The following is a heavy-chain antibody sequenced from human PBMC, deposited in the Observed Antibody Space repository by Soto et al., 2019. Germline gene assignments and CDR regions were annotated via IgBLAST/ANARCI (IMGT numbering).Heavy chain of an antibody. Sequence: GGSLRLSCAASGFTFSSYAMSWVRQAPGKGLEWVSAISGSGGSTYYADSVKGRFTISRDNSKNTLYLQMNSLRAEDTAVYYCAKGPRRTVTPYYFDYWGQGTLVTVSS. D-gene: IGHD4-17*01. CDR3: AKGPRRTVTPYYFDY. J-gene: IGHJ4*02. V-gene: IGHV3-23*01. CDR2: ISGSGGST. CDR1: GFTFSSYA.